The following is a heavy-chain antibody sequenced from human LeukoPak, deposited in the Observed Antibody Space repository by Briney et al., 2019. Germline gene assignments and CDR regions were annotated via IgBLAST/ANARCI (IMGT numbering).Heavy chain of an antibody. CDR2: IYYSGST. V-gene: IGHV4-59*01. CDR3: ARFPKGYFDY. J-gene: IGHJ4*02. Sequence: SETLSLTCTVSGGSISSYYWSWIRQPPGKGLEWIGYIYYSGSTNYNPSPKSRVTISVDTSKNQFSLKLSSVTAADTAVYYCARFPKGYFDYWGQGTLVTVSS. CDR1: GGSISSYY.